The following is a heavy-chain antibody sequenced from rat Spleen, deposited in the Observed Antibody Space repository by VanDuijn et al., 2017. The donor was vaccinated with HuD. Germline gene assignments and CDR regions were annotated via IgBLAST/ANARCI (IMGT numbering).Heavy chain of an antibody. V-gene: IGHV5-29*01. D-gene: IGHD4-3*01. CDR2: IHYEGSNS. CDR3: VRQDTSGYSNWFAY. J-gene: IGHJ3*01. CDR1: GFTFNNYG. Sequence: EVQLVESGGGLVQPGRSLKLSCAASGFTFNNYGMAWVRQAPTKGLEWVASIHYEGSNSYYGDSVKGRFTVSRENAESTLYLLMDSLRSEDTATYYCVRQDTSGYSNWFAYWGQGTLVTVSS.